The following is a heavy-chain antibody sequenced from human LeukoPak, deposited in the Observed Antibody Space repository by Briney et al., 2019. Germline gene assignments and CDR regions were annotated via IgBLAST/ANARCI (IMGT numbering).Heavy chain of an antibody. CDR2: IWSDGSKK. J-gene: IGHJ4*02. V-gene: IGHV3-33*01. Sequence: GGSLRLSCAVSGFTFSRFGMHWVRQAPGKGLEWMAVIWSDGSKKIYADSVKGRFTISRDNSRNTLYLQMDSLRVEDTAVYYCATDRGGSPFDFWGRGTLVTVSS. D-gene: IGHD2-15*01. CDR1: GFTFSRFG. CDR3: ATDRGGSPFDF.